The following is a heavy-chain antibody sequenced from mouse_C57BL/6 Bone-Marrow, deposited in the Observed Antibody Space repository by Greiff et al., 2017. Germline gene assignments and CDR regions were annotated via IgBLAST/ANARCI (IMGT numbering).Heavy chain of an antibody. CDR1: GYTFTSYW. CDR2: IYPASGST. J-gene: IGHJ1*03. CDR3: AREGELRGWYVYV. Sequence: VKLQHPGAELVMPGASVKLSCKASGYTFTSYWITWVKQRPGQGLEWIGDIYPASGSTNYNEKFKCKATLTVDTSSSTAYMQLSSLTSEDAAVYYCAREGELRGWYVYVWGTGTPVTVSS. V-gene: IGHV1-55*01. D-gene: IGHD1-1*01.